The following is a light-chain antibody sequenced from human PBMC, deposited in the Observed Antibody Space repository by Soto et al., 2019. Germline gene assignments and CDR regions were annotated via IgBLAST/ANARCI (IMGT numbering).Light chain of an antibody. V-gene: IGLV1-44*01. J-gene: IGLJ1*01. CDR3: AVCDDSLNGSYA. Sequence: QSVLTQPPSASGTPGQRVTIACSGSTSHIGGNTVDWYQQLPGTAPKLLIYGNNQRPSGVPDRFSGSKSGTSASLAISGLQSDAEADYYCAVCDDSLNGSYAFGNGTRAPS. CDR2: GNN. CDR1: TSHIGGNT.